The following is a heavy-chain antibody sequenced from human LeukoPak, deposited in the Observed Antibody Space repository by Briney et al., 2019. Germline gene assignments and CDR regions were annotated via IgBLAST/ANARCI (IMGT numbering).Heavy chain of an antibody. D-gene: IGHD2-15*01. J-gene: IGHJ3*02. CDR2: INPNSGGT. Sequence: ASVKVSCKASGYTFTGYYMYWVRQAPGQGLEWMGWINPNSGGTNYAQKFQGRVTMTRDTSISTAYMELSRLRSDDTAVYYCARDYRKGYCSGGSCYTPVAFDIWGQGTMVTVSS. V-gene: IGHV1-2*02. CDR3: ARDYRKGYCSGGSCYTPVAFDI. CDR1: GYTFTGYY.